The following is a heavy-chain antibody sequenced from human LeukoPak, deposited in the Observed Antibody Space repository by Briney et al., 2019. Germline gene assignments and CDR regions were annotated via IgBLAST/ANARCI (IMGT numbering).Heavy chain of an antibody. CDR2: IHYSGRT. CDR1: GGSISGHY. J-gene: IGHJ6*02. V-gene: IGHV4-59*11. Sequence: SETLSLTCTVSGGSISGHYWTWIRQPPGKGLEWIGQIHYSGRTAYNPSLKSRVTISVDTSKNQLSLKVTSVTGADTAVYYCARFGVDYDMDVWGQGTTVTVSS. CDR3: ARFGVDYDMDV. D-gene: IGHD3-16*01.